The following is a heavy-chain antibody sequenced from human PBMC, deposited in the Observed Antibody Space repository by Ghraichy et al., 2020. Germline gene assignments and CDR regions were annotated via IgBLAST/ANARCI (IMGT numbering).Heavy chain of an antibody. Sequence: SQTPLTCTISGGSISSFTSYWGWIRQPPGKGLEWIGSVSNSGSTYYNSSLKSRVTISVDTSKNQFSLNLSSVTAADTAVYYCARRGYGNAFDIWGQGALVPVSS. V-gene: IGHV4-39*01. CDR1: GGSISSFTSY. CDR3: ARRGYGNAFDI. D-gene: IGHD5-12*01. CDR2: VSNSGST. J-gene: IGHJ3*02.